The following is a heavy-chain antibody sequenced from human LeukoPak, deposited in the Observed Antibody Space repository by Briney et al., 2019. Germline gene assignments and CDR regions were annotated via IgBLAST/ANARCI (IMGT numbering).Heavy chain of an antibody. J-gene: IGHJ5*02. Sequence: GGSLRLSCAASGFTFSSYSMNWVRQAPGKGLEWVSAISSSSSYIHYAESVKGRFTISRDNSRTTLYLQMNSLRVEDTAVYYCAGYCRSTSCGWFDPWGQGTLVTVSS. CDR1: GFTFSSYS. CDR3: AGYCRSTSCGWFDP. V-gene: IGHV3-21*04. CDR2: ISSSSSYI. D-gene: IGHD2-2*01.